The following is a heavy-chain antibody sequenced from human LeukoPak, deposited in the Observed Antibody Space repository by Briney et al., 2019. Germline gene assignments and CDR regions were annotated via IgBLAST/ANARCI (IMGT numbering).Heavy chain of an antibody. CDR3: ARDLPPYYFDY. Sequence: EASVKVSCKASGGIFSSYAISWVRQAPGQGLEWMGRIIPILGIANYAQKFQGRVTITADKSTSTAYMDLSSLRSEDTAVYYCARDLPPYYFDYWGQGTLVTASS. V-gene: IGHV1-69*04. J-gene: IGHJ4*02. CDR1: GGIFSSYA. CDR2: IIPILGIA.